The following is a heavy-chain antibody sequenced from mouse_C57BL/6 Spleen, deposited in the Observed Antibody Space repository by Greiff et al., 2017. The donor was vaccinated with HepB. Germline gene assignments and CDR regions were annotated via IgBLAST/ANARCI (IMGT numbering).Heavy chain of an antibody. V-gene: IGHV1-5*01. Sequence: EVQLQQSGTVLARPGASVKMSCKTSGYTFTSYWMHWVKQRPGQGLEWIGAIYPGNSDTSYNQKFKGKAKLTAVTSASTAYMELSSLTNEDSAVYYCTRYIQLGRDFDVWGTGTTVTVSS. D-gene: IGHD4-1*02. J-gene: IGHJ1*03. CDR3: TRYIQLGRDFDV. CDR2: IYPGNSDT. CDR1: GYTFTSYW.